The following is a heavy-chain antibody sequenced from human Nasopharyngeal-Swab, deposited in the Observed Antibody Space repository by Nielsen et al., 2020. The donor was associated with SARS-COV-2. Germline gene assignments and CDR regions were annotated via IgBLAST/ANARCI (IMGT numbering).Heavy chain of an antibody. J-gene: IGHJ4*02. D-gene: IGHD3-16*02. CDR2: INHSGST. V-gene: IGHV4-34*01. Sequence: ESLKISCAASGFTFSNYGMHWVRQAPGKGLEWIGEINHSGSTNYNPSLKSRVTTSVDTSTNQFSLKLSSVTAADTAVYYCARGPGRYDYLWGSYRYRFDYWGQGTLVTVSS. CDR3: ARGPGRYDYLWGSYRYRFDY. CDR1: GFTFSNYG.